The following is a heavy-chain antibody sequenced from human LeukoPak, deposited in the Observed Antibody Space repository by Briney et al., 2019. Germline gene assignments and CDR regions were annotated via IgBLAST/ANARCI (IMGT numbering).Heavy chain of an antibody. D-gene: IGHD3-16*01. CDR2: ISAYNGNT. V-gene: IGHV1-18*01. CDR1: GYTFTSYG. J-gene: IGHJ4*02. CDR3: ARDSRSGGDFDY. Sequence: ASVTVSCTASGYTFTSYGISWVRQAPGQGLEWMGWISAYNGNTNYAQKLQGRVTMTTDTSTSTAYMELRSLRSDDTAVYYCARDSRSGGDFDYWGQGTLVTVSS.